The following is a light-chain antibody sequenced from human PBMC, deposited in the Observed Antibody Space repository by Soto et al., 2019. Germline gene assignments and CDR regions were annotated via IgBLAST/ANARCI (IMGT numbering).Light chain of an antibody. CDR2: DAS. CDR1: QTIDNT. V-gene: IGKV3-15*01. J-gene: IGKJ2*01. Sequence: EIVMRQSPATLSLSPGERATLSCRASQTIDNTLAWYQRKPGQAPRLLIYDASTRATGVPARFSGSGSGTDFTLTISSLQPEDFAVYYCQHYNYWPYTFGQGTKVDIK. CDR3: QHYNYWPYT.